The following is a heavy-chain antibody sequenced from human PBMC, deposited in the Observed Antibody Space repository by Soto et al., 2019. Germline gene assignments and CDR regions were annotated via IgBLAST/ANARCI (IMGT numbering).Heavy chain of an antibody. Sequence: QVQVVGSGGRVVQPGGALRLSCAASGFTFRSSAMHWVRHTPGKGLEWVAVIAYDGSKKYYAASVKGRFTVSRDNSNTTVDLQMNSLRTEDSAVYFCARARVLLGANWLDPCGQGTRVSVSS. CDR3: ARARVLLGANWLDP. V-gene: IGHV3-30*04. D-gene: IGHD1-26*01. CDR1: GFTFRSSA. CDR2: IAYDGSKK. J-gene: IGHJ5*02.